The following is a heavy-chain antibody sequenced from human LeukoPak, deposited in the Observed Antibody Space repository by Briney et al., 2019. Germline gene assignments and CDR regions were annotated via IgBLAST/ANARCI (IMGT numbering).Heavy chain of an antibody. CDR2: IYSGGST. CDR3: ARDQYDFRSGFSGYYGMDV. D-gene: IGHD3-3*01. V-gene: IGHV3-53*01. CDR1: GFTVSSNY. J-gene: IGHJ6*02. Sequence: GGSLRLSRAASGFTVSSNYMSWVRQAPGKGLEWVSVIYSGGSTYYADSVKGRFTISRDNSKNTLYLQMNSLRAEDTAVYYCARDQYDFRSGFSGYYGMDVWGQGTTVTVSS.